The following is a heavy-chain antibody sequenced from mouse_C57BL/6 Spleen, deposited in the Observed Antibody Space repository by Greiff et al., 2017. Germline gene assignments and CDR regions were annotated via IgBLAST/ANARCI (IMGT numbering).Heavy chain of an antibody. CDR1: GYTFTDYE. CDR3: TRSGVYDGMGYYAMDY. J-gene: IGHJ4*01. Sequence: VQLQQSGAELVRPGASVTLSCKASGYTFTDYEMHWVKQTPVHGLEWIGAIDPETGGTAYNEKFKGKAILTADKSSSTAYMELRSLTSEDSAVYYCTRSGVYDGMGYYAMDYWGQGTSVTVSS. D-gene: IGHD2-12*01. V-gene: IGHV1-15*01. CDR2: IDPETGGT.